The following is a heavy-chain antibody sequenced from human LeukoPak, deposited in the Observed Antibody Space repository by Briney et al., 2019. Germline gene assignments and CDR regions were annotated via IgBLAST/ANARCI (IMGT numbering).Heavy chain of an antibody. CDR1: GFTFSDYY. D-gene: IGHD1-1*01. Sequence: PGGSLRLSCAASGFTFSDYYTSWVRQAPGKGLEWVSYISSSSSYTKYADSVKGRFTISRDNAKNSLYLQVNSLRAEDTAVYYCARGTGTTAYFDYWGQGTLVIVSS. CDR3: ARGTGTTAYFDY. V-gene: IGHV3-11*06. CDR2: ISSSSSYT. J-gene: IGHJ4*02.